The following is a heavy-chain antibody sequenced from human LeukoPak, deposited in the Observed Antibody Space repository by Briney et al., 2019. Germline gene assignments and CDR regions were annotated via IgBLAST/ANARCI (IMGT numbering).Heavy chain of an antibody. CDR1: GFTFSNAW. D-gene: IGHD3-3*01. CDR3: TTGLATDFWSGYFSLGP. V-gene: IGHV3-15*01. Sequence: GGSLRLSCAASGFTFSNAWMSWVRQAPGKGLEWVGRIKSKTDGGTTDYAAPVKGRFTISRDDSKNTLYLQMNRLKTEDTAVYYCTTGLATDFWSGYFSLGPWGQGTLVTVSS. CDR2: IKSKTDGGTT. J-gene: IGHJ5*02.